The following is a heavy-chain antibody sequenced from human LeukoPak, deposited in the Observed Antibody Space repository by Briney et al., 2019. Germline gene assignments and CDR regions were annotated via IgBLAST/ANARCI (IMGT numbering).Heavy chain of an antibody. J-gene: IGHJ4*02. CDR1: GYSFTSYW. CDR2: IYPGDSDT. CDR3: ARLKPYYDILTGYSEGAYFDY. Sequence: GESLKISCKGSGYSFTSYWIGWVRQMPRKGLEWMGIIYPGDSDTRYSQSFQGQVTICADKAISTAYLQWSSLKASDTAMYYCARLKPYYDILTGYSEGAYFDYWGQGTLVTVSS. D-gene: IGHD3-9*01. V-gene: IGHV5-51*01.